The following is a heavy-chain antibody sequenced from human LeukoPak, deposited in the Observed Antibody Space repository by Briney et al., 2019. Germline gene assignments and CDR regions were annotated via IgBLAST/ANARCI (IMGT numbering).Heavy chain of an antibody. D-gene: IGHD3-3*01. CDR1: GFTFSSYA. J-gene: IGHJ3*02. CDR2: ISYDGSNK. Sequence: AGGSLRLSCAASGFTFSSYAMHWVRQAPGKGLEWVAVISYDGSNKYYADSVKGRFTISRDNSKNTLYLQMNSLRAEDTAVYYCAKDPTGGVNAFDIWGQGTMVTVSS. V-gene: IGHV3-30*04. CDR3: AKDPTGGVNAFDI.